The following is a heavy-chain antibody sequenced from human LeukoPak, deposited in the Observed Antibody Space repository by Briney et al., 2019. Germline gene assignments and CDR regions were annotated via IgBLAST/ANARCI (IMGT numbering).Heavy chain of an antibody. V-gene: IGHV3-30*04. Sequence: GGSLRLSCAASGFTFSSYAMHWVRQAPGKGREWVAVISYDGSNKYYAGSVKGRFTISRDNSTNTLYLQMNSLRAEDTAVYYCARDPTAGSGWFGRGYFDYWGQGTLATVSS. D-gene: IGHD6-19*01. CDR2: ISYDGSNK. CDR3: ARDPTAGSGWFGRGYFDY. J-gene: IGHJ4*01. CDR1: GFTFSSYA.